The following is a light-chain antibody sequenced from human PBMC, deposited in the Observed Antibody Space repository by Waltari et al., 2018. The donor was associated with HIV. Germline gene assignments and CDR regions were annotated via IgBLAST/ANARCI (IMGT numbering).Light chain of an antibody. Sequence: DIQMTQTPSSLSASVGDRVTLSCPASRSIVTYLNWYQQKTGGAPKLLIYDASRLQSGVPSRFSASGSGTDFTLTISSLQPEDFATYYCQQFFSTLIPFGPGTRLEI. CDR3: QQFFSTLIP. J-gene: IGKJ5*01. CDR2: DAS. V-gene: IGKV1-39*01. CDR1: RSIVTY.